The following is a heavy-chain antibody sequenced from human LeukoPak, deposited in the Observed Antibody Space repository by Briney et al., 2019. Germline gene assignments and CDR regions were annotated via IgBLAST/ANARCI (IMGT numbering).Heavy chain of an antibody. CDR2: IYYSGST. CDR1: GGSISSYY. V-gene: IGHV4-39*01. D-gene: IGHD3-10*01. Sequence: PSETLSLTCTVSGGSISSYYWGWIRQPPGKGLEWIGSIYYSGSTYYNPSLKSRVTISVDTSKNQFSLKLSSVTAADTAVYYCARSGDITMVRGVSKIYYYYYMDVWGKGTTVTISS. J-gene: IGHJ6*03. CDR3: ARSGDITMVRGVSKIYYYYYMDV.